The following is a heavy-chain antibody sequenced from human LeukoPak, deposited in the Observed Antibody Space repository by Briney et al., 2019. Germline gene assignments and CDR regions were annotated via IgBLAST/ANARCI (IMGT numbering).Heavy chain of an antibody. Sequence: PGGSLRLSCAASGFTFSSYGMHWVRQAPGKGLEWVAFIRYDGGNKYYADSVKGRFTISRDNSKNTLYLQMNSLRAEDTAVYYCAKGKSGQQDYWGQGTLVTVSS. V-gene: IGHV3-30*02. J-gene: IGHJ4*02. CDR1: GFTFSSYG. CDR2: IRYDGGNK. D-gene: IGHD3-10*01. CDR3: AKGKSGQQDY.